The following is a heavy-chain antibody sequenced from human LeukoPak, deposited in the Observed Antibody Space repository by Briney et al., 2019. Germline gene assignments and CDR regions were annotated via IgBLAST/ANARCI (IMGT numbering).Heavy chain of an antibody. V-gene: IGHV4-61*01. Sequence: SETLSLTCTVSGYSISSSYYWSWIRQPPGKGLEWIGNIYYSGSTNYNPSLKNRVTISVDTSKNQFSLKLSSVTAADTAVYYCTRGSIAYYYMDVWGKGTTVTISS. CDR2: IYYSGST. CDR1: GYSISSSYY. D-gene: IGHD3-22*01. CDR3: TRGSIAYYYMDV. J-gene: IGHJ6*03.